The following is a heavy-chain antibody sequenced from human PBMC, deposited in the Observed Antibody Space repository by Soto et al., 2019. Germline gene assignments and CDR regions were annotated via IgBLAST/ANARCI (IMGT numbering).Heavy chain of an antibody. CDR3: ATGEYYYDSSGYYYC. CDR1: GFTFSSYG. D-gene: IGHD3-22*01. V-gene: IGHV3-33*01. CDR2: IWYDGSNK. Sequence: PGGSLRLSCAASGFTFSSYGMHWVRQAPGKGLEWVAVIWYDGSNKYYADSVKGRFTISRDNSKNTLYLQMNSLRAEDTAVYYCATGEYYYDSSGYYYCWGQGTLVTVSS. J-gene: IGHJ4*02.